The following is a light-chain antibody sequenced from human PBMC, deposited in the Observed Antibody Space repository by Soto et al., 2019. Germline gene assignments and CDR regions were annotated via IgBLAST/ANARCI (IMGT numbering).Light chain of an antibody. CDR2: DVS. Sequence: QSVLTQPASGSGSPGQSITVSCTGSSSDIGAYKYVSWYQQRPGKAPKLMIYDVSNRPSGVSSRFGGSKSGNTASLTISGLQAEDEADYYCSSYTSSSTYVFGTGTKVTVL. CDR1: SSDIGAYKY. J-gene: IGLJ1*01. CDR3: SSYTSSSTYV. V-gene: IGLV2-14*01.